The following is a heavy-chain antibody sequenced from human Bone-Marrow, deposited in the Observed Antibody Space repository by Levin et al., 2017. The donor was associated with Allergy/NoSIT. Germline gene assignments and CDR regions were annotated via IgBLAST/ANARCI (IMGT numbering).Heavy chain of an antibody. J-gene: IGHJ6*02. V-gene: IGHV1-8*01. CDR2: MNPNSGNT. CDR1: GYTFTSYD. CDR3: ARAIVVGPAAISRYYYGMDV. D-gene: IGHD2-2*02. Sequence: PGGSLRLSCKASGYTFTSYDINWVRQATGQGLEWMGWMNPNSGNTGYAQKFQGRVTMTRNTSISTAYMELSSLRSEDTAVYSCARAIVVGPAAISRYYYGMDVWGQGTTVTVSS.